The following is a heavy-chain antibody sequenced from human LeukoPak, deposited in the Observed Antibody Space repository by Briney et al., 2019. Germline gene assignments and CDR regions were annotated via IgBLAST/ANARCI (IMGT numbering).Heavy chain of an antibody. CDR3: ARGPRNSGDAFDI. CDR1: GDSIISGGYS. V-gene: IGHV4-30-2*01. D-gene: IGHD1-1*01. CDR2: IYHSGST. Sequence: SETLSLTCAVSGDSIISGGYSWSWIRQPPGKGLEWIGYIYHSGSTYYNPSLKSRVTISVDRSKNQFSLKLSSVTAADTAVFYCARGPRNSGDAFDIWGQGTMVTVSS. J-gene: IGHJ3*02.